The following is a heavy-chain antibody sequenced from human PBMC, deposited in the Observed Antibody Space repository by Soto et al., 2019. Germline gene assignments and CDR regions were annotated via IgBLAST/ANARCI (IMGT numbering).Heavy chain of an antibody. CDR1: GFTFISYA. CDR3: ATSTVTTRFGYYYGMDV. V-gene: IGHV3-23*01. Sequence: GGSLRLSCAASGFTFISYAMSWGRQAPGKGLEWVSAISGSGGSTYYADSVKGRFTISRDNSKNTLYLQMNSLRAEDTAVYYCATSTVTTRFGYYYGMDVWGQGTTVTVSS. J-gene: IGHJ6*02. D-gene: IGHD4-17*01. CDR2: ISGSGGST.